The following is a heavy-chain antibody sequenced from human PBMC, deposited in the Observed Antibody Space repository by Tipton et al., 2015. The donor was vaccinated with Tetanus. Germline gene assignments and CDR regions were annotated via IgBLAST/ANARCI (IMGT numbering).Heavy chain of an antibody. D-gene: IGHD5-18*01. CDR3: AIQLWLPDDYYYYGMDV. J-gene: IGHJ6*02. CDR1: GYTFTSYA. Sequence: VQLVQSGAEVKKPGASVKVSCKASGYTFTSYAMHWVRQAPGQRLEWMGWINAGNGNTKYSQKFQGRVTITRDTSASTAYMELSSLRSEDTAVYYCAIQLWLPDDYYYYGMDVWGQGTTVTVSS. CDR2: INAGNGNT. V-gene: IGHV1-3*01.